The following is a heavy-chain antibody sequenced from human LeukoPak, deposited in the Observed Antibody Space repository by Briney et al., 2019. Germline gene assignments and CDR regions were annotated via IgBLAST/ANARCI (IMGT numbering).Heavy chain of an antibody. Sequence: PSGTLSLTCAVSGGSISSSNWWSWVRQPPGKGLEWIGEIYHSGSTNYNPSLKSRVTISVGKSKNQFSLKLSSVTAADTAVYYCARYSDYYDSSGYYSNDAFDIWGQGTMVTVSS. D-gene: IGHD3-22*01. CDR2: IYHSGST. J-gene: IGHJ3*02. V-gene: IGHV4-4*02. CDR3: ARYSDYYDSSGYYSNDAFDI. CDR1: GGSISSSNW.